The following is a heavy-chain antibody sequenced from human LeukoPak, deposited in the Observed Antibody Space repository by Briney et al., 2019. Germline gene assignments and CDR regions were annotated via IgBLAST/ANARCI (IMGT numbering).Heavy chain of an antibody. CDR1: GGSFSGYY. Sequence: SGTLSLTCAVYGGSFSGYYWSWIRQPPGKGLEWIGEINHSGSTNYNPSLKSRVTISVDTSKNQFSLKLSSVTAADTAVYYCARGDYYDSSGYYPNPFDYWGQGTLVTVSS. D-gene: IGHD3-22*01. V-gene: IGHV4-34*01. CDR3: ARGDYYDSSGYYPNPFDY. J-gene: IGHJ4*02. CDR2: INHSGST.